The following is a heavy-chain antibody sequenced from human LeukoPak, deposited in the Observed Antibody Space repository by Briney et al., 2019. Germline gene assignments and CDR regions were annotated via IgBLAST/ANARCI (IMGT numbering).Heavy chain of an antibody. Sequence: ASVKVSCKASGYTFTSYAMHWVRQAPGQRLEWMGWINAGNGNTKYSQKFQGRVTITRDTPASTAYMELSSLRSEDTAVYYCARELGYRSSTSCYRKNWFDPWGQGTLVTVSS. CDR2: INAGNGNT. V-gene: IGHV1-3*01. D-gene: IGHD2-2*02. CDR1: GYTFTSYA. CDR3: ARELGYRSSTSCYRKNWFDP. J-gene: IGHJ5*02.